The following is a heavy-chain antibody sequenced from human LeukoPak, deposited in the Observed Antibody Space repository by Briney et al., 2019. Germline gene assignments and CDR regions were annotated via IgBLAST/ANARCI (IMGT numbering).Heavy chain of an antibody. Sequence: ASVKVSCKVSGYTLTELSMHWVRQAPGKGLGWMGGFDPEDGETIYAQKFQGRVTMTEDTSTDTAYMELSSLRSEDTAVYYCARALYSSSWYVWFDPWGQGTLVTVSS. D-gene: IGHD6-13*01. V-gene: IGHV1-24*01. J-gene: IGHJ5*02. CDR1: GYTLTELS. CDR3: ARALYSSSWYVWFDP. CDR2: FDPEDGET.